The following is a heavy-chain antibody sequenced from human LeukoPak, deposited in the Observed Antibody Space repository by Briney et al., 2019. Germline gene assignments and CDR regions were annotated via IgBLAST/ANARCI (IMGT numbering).Heavy chain of an antibody. CDR1: GFTFSSYA. CDR3: ARYRIAAAGKGDIDY. J-gene: IGHJ4*02. D-gene: IGHD6-13*01. CDR2: ISYDGSNK. V-gene: IGHV3-30-3*01. Sequence: GGSLRLSCAASGFTFSSYAMHWVRQAPGKGLEWMAVISYDGSNKYYADSVKGRFTISRDNSKNTLYLQMNSLRAEDTAVYYCARYRIAAAGKGDIDYWGQGTLVTVSS.